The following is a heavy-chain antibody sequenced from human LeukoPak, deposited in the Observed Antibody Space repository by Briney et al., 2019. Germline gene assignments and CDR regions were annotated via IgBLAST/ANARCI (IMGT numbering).Heavy chain of an antibody. V-gene: IGHV1-18*01. CDR1: GYTFTTYG. Sequence: ASVKVSCKASGYTFTTYGISWVRQAPGQGLEWIGWISSYNDNTNYAQKFQGRVTMTTDTSTSTAYMELGSLRSDDTAVYYCARDLWIYYGSGSYYKPNDYWGQGTLVTVSS. J-gene: IGHJ4*02. D-gene: IGHD3-10*01. CDR3: ARDLWIYYGSGSYYKPNDY. CDR2: ISSYNDNT.